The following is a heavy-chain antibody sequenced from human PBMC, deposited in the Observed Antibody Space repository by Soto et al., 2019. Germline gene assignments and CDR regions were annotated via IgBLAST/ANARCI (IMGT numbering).Heavy chain of an antibody. CDR1: GGSISRGDYY. V-gene: IGHV4-30-4*01. D-gene: IGHD2-15*01. CDR2: IDYRGRP. CDR3: ARVGELCSSVLRGFFYY. Sequence: SETLSLTCTVSGGSISRGDYYWRWVRQPPGKGLEWIGYIDYRGRPYYTPSLKSRVTISVDTSKNQFSLKLSSVTAADTAVYYCARVGELCSSVLRGFFYYCGRGTLVTVAS. J-gene: IGHJ4*02.